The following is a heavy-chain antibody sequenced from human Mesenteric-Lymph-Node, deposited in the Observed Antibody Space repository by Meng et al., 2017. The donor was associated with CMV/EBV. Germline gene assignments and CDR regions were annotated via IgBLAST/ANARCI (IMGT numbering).Heavy chain of an antibody. J-gene: IGHJ6*02. CDR3: ARDGNGMDV. D-gene: IGHD1-26*01. V-gene: IGHV3-30-3*01. Sequence: GESLKISCAASGFTFRSYAMHWVRQAPGTGPEWVAVISYDGSKKFYADSVKGRFTISRDNAKNSLYLQMNSLRAEDTAVYYCARDGNGMDVWGQGTTVTVSS. CDR1: GFTFRSYA. CDR2: ISYDGSKK.